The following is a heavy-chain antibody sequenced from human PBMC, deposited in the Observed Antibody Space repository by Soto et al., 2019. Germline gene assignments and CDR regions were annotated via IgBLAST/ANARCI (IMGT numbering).Heavy chain of an antibody. J-gene: IGHJ4*02. CDR1: GFTFSTYA. D-gene: IGHD2-2*01. CDR3: AKALLTSRTLFDY. V-gene: IGHV3-23*01. Sequence: GGSLRLSCAASGFTFSTYAMAWVRQAPGKGLEWVSGVSGSATGTYYADSVKGRFTISRDKSKSTLYLQMNSLRVEDTAIYYCAKALLTSRTLFDYWGPGILVTVSS. CDR2: VSGSATGT.